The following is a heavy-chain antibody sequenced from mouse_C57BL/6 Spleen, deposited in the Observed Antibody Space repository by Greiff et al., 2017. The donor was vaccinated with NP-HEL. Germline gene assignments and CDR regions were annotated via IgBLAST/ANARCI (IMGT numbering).Heavy chain of an antibody. V-gene: IGHV1-53*01. Sequence: VQLQESGTELVKPGASVKLSCKASGYTFTSYWMHWVKQRPGQGLEWIGNINPSNGGTNYNERFKSKATLTVGKSSSTAYMQLSSLTSEDSSVYYCARETTVVSYWYFDVWGTGTTVTVSS. J-gene: IGHJ1*03. CDR3: ARETTVVSYWYFDV. D-gene: IGHD1-1*01. CDR1: GYTFTSYW. CDR2: INPSNGGT.